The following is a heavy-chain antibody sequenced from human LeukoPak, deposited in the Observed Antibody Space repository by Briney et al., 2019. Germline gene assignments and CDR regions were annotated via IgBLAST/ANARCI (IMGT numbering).Heavy chain of an antibody. V-gene: IGHV3-7*01. J-gene: IGHJ4*02. CDR1: GFTFNNYR. CDR3: AREYALDY. Sequence: GGSLRLSCAASGFTFNNYRMSWVRQAPGKGLEWVANIRQDGSEKYYVDSVKGRFTISRGNAKNSLYLQVNSLRAEDTAVYYCAREYALDYWGQGTLVTVSS. CDR2: IRQDGSEK.